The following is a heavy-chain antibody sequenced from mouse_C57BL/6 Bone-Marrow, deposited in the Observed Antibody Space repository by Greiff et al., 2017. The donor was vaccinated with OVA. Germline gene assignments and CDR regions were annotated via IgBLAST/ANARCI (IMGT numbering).Heavy chain of an antibody. CDR3: AKGDDYDSWYFDV. CDR1: GYTFTSYW. J-gene: IGHJ1*03. Sequence: QVQLQQPGAELVRPGSSVKLSCKASGYTFTSYWMDWVKQRPGQGLEWIGNIYPSDSETHYNQKFKDKATLTVDKSSSTAYMQLSSLTSEDSAVYYCAKGDDYDSWYFDVWGTGTTVTVSS. D-gene: IGHD2-4*01. V-gene: IGHV1-61*01. CDR2: IYPSDSET.